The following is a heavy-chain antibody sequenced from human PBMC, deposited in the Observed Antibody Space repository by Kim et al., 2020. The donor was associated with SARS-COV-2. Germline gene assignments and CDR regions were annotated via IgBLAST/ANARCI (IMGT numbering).Heavy chain of an antibody. Sequence: SETLSLTRTVSGGPISSSSYYWGWIRQPPGKGLEWIGSIYYTGSTYSSPFLKSRVTISVDTSKNQFSLKLGSVTAADTAVYYCATYITRGRSSSWYFDYWGQGTLVTVSS. CDR3: ATYITRGRSSSWYFDY. V-gene: IGHV4-39*01. CDR2: IYYTGST. CDR1: GGPISSSSYY. J-gene: IGHJ4*02. D-gene: IGHD6-13*01.